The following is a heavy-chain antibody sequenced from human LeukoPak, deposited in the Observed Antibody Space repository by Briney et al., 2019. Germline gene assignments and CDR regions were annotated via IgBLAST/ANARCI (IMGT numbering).Heavy chain of an antibody. CDR2: INPNSGGT. CDR1: GYTFTGYY. CDR3: ARGVYYDFWSGYSDYYYYGMDV. D-gene: IGHD3-3*01. Sequence: ASVKVSCKASGYTFTGYYMHWVRQAPGQGLEWMGWINPNSGGTNYAQKFQGRVTMTRDTSISTAYMELSRLRSDDTAVYYRARGVYYDFWSGYSDYYYYGMDVWGQGTTVTVSS. J-gene: IGHJ6*02. V-gene: IGHV1-2*02.